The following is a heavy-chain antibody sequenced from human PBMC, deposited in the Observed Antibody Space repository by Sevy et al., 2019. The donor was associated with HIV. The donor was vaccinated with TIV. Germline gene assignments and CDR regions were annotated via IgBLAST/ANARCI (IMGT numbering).Heavy chain of an antibody. Sequence: ASVKVSCKVSGYSLSELPMHWVRQAPGKGLEWMGGFDHEHRKTVYSQNFQGRVTMTEDTSTNTAYMELSSLGSEDTAIYYCATDLYGTFVWRTWGQGTLVTVSS. CDR3: ATDLYGTFVWRT. D-gene: IGHD2-8*01. CDR1: GYSLSELP. J-gene: IGHJ5*02. CDR2: FDHEHRKT. V-gene: IGHV1-24*01.